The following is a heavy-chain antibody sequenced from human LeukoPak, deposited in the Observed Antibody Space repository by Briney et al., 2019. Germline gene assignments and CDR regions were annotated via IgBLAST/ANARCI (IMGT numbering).Heavy chain of an antibody. CDR3: ARNGGGLDY. Sequence: GASVKVSCKASGYTFTDYSFYWMRQAPGQGLEWVAWIHPNNGATNYAQKFQGRVTMTRDTSISTAYMELDRLTSDDTAAYYCARNGGGLDYWGQGTLVTVSS. J-gene: IGHJ4*02. V-gene: IGHV1-2*02. CDR2: IHPNNGAT. D-gene: IGHD2-8*01. CDR1: GYTFTDYS.